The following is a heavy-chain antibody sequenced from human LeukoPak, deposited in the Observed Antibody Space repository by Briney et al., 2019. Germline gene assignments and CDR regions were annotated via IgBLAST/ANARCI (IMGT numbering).Heavy chain of an antibody. CDR3: VRGDFDY. CDR2: INPNSGGT. J-gene: IGHJ4*02. CDR1: GYTFTTYY. Sequence: ASVKVSCKASGYTFTTYYLHWVRQAPGQGLEWMGSINPNSGGTNYAQKFQGRVTMTRDTSISTAYVDLSRLASDDTAVYYCVRGDFDYWGQGTLVTVSS. V-gene: IGHV1-2*02.